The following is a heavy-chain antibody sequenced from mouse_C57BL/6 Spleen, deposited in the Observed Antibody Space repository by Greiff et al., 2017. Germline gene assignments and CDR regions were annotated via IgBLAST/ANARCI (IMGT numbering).Heavy chain of an antibody. CDR2: IYPRSGNT. CDR1: GYTFTSYG. CDR3: ARSYDGYYYAMDY. Sequence: QVQLKPSGAELARPGASVKLSCKASGYTFTSYGISWVKQRTGQGLEWIGEIYPRSGNTYYNEKFKGKATLTADKSSSTAYMELRSLTSEDSAVYFCARSYDGYYYAMDYWGQGTSVTVSS. D-gene: IGHD2-3*01. V-gene: IGHV1-81*01. J-gene: IGHJ4*01.